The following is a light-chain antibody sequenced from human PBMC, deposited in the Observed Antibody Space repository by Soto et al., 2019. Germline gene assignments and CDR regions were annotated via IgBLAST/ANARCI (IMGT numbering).Light chain of an antibody. J-gene: IGKJ5*01. CDR1: QSLSSNY. CDR2: DAS. Sequence: EIVLTQSPATLSLSPGERATLSCRASQSLSSNYLAWYQQRPGQAPRLLIYDASKRATGIPGRFSGSGSGTDFTLTISSLEPEDFAVYYCQQYGNSPITFGQGTRLEI. CDR3: QQYGNSPIT. V-gene: IGKV3-20*01.